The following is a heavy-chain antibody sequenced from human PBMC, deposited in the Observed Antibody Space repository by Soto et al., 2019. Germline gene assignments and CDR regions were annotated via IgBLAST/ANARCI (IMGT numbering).Heavy chain of an antibody. CDR2: IYWDDDK. CDR1: GFSLSTSGVG. CDR3: AHYLYYCDSSGYYHFDY. V-gene: IGHV2-5*02. J-gene: IGHJ4*02. Sequence: SGPTLVNPTQTLTLTCTFSGFSLSTSGVGVGWIRQPPGKALEWLALIYWDDDKRYSPSLKSRLTITKDTSKNQVVLTMTNMDPVDTATYYCAHYLYYCDSSGYYHFDYWGQGTLVIVSS. D-gene: IGHD3-22*01.